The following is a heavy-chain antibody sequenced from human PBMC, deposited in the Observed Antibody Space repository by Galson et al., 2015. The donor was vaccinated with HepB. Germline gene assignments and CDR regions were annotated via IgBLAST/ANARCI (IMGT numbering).Heavy chain of an antibody. Sequence: SLRLSCAAPGFSFSYYGMHWVRQAPGKGLERVASISYDGSDKNYADSVKGRFTLSRDTSKNTLFLQMSSLRVEDTAVYYCAKDSGYSQPYFDHWGQGTLVTVSS. CDR1: GFSFSYYG. D-gene: IGHD3-22*01. CDR2: ISYDGSDK. V-gene: IGHV3-30*18. J-gene: IGHJ4*02. CDR3: AKDSGYSQPYFDH.